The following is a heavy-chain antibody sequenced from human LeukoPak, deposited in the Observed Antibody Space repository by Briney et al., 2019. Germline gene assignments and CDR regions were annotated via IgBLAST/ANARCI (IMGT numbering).Heavy chain of an antibody. V-gene: IGHV3-23*01. D-gene: IGHD3-9*01. CDR2: FCGSGGST. Sequence: PGGALRLSCAASGFTFCRYAMSCVPHALGKGREWVSAFCGSGGSTYYADSVKGRFTISRNNSKNTLYLKMNILIAEDTAVYYCATAFPRTYYDILTPDYWGQGTLVTVSS. J-gene: IGHJ4*02. CDR1: GFTFCRYA. CDR3: ATAFPRTYYDILTPDY.